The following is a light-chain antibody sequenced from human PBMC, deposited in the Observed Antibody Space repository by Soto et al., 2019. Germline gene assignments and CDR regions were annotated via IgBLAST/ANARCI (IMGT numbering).Light chain of an antibody. CDR2: AAS. Sequence: DIQMTQSPSSLSASVGDRVTITCRASQSISSYLNWYQQKPGKAPKLLIYAASSLQSGVPPRFSGSVSGTDFTFTMCGLQAEDFATYYCQQRYSTPRTFGQGTKVEIK. J-gene: IGKJ1*01. V-gene: IGKV1-39*01. CDR1: QSISSY. CDR3: QQRYSTPRT.